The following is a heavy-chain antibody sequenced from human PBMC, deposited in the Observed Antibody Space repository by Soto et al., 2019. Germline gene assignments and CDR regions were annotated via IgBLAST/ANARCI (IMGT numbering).Heavy chain of an antibody. V-gene: IGHV1-69*01. Sequence: QVILAQSGAEVKKPGSSVKVSCKVSGGSFSSFSINWVRQAPGQRFEWMGGIIPILGTANFTQKFQDRVTFTADESTATAYMTLSSLTSEDTAFYYCTSFDSNGYYPQKHYWGPGTQDTVSS. CDR1: GGSFSSFS. CDR3: TSFDSNGYYPQKHY. CDR2: IIPILGTA. J-gene: IGHJ4*02. D-gene: IGHD3-22*01.